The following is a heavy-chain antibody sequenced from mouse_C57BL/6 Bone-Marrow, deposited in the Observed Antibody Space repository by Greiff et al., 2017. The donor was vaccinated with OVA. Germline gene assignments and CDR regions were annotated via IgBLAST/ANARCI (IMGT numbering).Heavy chain of an antibody. J-gene: IGHJ3*01. CDR1: GYTFTSYW. D-gene: IGHD3-2*02. CDR3: AGAQATGFAY. V-gene: IGHV1-59*01. CDR2: IDPSDSYT. Sequence: QVQLKQPGAELVRPGTSVKLSCKASGYTFTSYWMHWVKQRPGQGLEWIGVIDPSDSYTNYNQKFKGKATLTVDTSSSTAYMQLSSLTSEDSAVYYCAGAQATGFAYWGQGTLVTVSA.